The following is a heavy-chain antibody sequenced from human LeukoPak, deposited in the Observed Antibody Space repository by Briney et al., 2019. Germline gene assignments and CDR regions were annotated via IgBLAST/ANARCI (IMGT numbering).Heavy chain of an antibody. CDR1: GFTFSSYS. CDR3: ARDGWFGDYNWFDP. Sequence: PGGSLRLSCAASGFTFSSYSMNWVRQAPGKGLEWVSYISSASNTIYYADSVKWRFTITRDNAKNSLYLQMNSLRAEDTAMYYCARDGWFGDYNWFDPWGQGTLVTVSS. D-gene: IGHD3-10*01. CDR2: ISSASNTI. J-gene: IGHJ5*02. V-gene: IGHV3-48*01.